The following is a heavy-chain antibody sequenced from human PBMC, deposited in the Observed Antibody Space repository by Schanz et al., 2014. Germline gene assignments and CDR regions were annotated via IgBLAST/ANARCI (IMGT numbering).Heavy chain of an antibody. CDR1: GFTFSTFS. Sequence: AELVESGGGVVQPGGSLRLSCVASGFTFSTFSMNWVRQAPGKGLEWVSSIIGTSSFISYADSVKGRFTISRDNAKNSLYLQMNSLRVEDTAFYYCTKGKTGSWGQGTLVTVSS. CDR2: IIGTSSFI. CDR3: TKGKTGS. D-gene: IGHD3-10*01. J-gene: IGHJ5*02. V-gene: IGHV3-21*06.